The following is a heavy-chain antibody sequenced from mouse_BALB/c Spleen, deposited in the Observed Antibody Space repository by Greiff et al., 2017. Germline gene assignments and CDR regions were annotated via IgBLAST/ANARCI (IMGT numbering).Heavy chain of an antibody. V-gene: IGHV6-6*02. CDR2: IRLKSNNYAT. J-gene: IGHJ3*01. CDR3: TRDACFAY. CDR1: GFTFSNYW. Sequence: EVQLQESGGGLVQPGGSMKLSCVASGFTFSNYWMNWVRQSPEQGLEWVAEIRLKSNNYATNYAESVKGRFTISRDDSKSSVYLQMNNLRAEDTGIYYCTRDACFAYWGQGTLVTVSA.